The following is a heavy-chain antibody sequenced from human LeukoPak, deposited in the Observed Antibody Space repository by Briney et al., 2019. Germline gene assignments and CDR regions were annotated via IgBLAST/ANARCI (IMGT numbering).Heavy chain of an antibody. CDR1: GGSISSYY. V-gene: IGHV4-39*01. CDR2: IYYSGST. Sequence: SETLSLTCTVSGGSISSYYWGWIRQPPGKGLEWIGSIYYSGSTYYNPSLKSRVTISVDTSKNQFSLKLSSVTAADTAVYYCARHPRYCSSTSCSPGVWFDPWGQGTLVTVSS. D-gene: IGHD2-2*01. CDR3: ARHPRYCSSTSCSPGVWFDP. J-gene: IGHJ5*02.